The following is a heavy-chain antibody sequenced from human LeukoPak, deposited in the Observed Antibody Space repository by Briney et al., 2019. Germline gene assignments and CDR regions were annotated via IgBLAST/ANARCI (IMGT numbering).Heavy chain of an antibody. CDR2: IKQDGREK. CDR1: GFTFSSYW. J-gene: IGHJ4*02. D-gene: IGHD2-2*01. CDR3: ARDQRYCSSSSCPWEPFDY. Sequence: GASLTLSCAPAGFTFSSYWMSWVRQAPGEGREWVANIKQDGREKYYVDYVKGRFTISRDSAKNSLYVQMISLRAEDTAVYYCARDQRYCSSSSCPWEPFDYWGQGTLVTVSS. V-gene: IGHV3-7*05.